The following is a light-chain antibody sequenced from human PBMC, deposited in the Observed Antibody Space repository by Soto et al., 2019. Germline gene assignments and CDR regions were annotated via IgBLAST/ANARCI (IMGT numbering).Light chain of an antibody. Sequence: EIVLTQSPGTLSLSPGERATLSCRASQSVSTNYLAWYQRKPGQAPRLLIYGASSRATDIPNRFSGSGSGTLFTLTLIRQNAEDDPVYYRLQHGSFPPTFGQGTKVEIQ. CDR2: GAS. V-gene: IGKV3-20*01. J-gene: IGKJ1*01. CDR1: QSVSTNY. CDR3: LQHGSFPPT.